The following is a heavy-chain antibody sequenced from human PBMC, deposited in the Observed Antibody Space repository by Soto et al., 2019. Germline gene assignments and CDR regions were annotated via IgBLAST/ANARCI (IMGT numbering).Heavy chain of an antibody. CDR3: ANGGGDYSSGWYGAFDI. Sequence: EVQLLESGGGLVQPGGSLRLSCAASGFTFNSYAMSWVRQAPGKGLEWVSTISGSGVTPYYADSVKGRFTISRDNSKNTLYLQRNSLRAEDTAVYYGANGGGDYSSGWYGAFDIWGQGTMVTVSS. V-gene: IGHV3-23*01. CDR2: ISGSGVTP. D-gene: IGHD6-19*01. CDR1: GFTFNSYA. J-gene: IGHJ3*02.